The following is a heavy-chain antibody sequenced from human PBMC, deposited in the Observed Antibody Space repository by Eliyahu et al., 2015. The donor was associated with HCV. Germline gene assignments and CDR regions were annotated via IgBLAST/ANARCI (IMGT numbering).Heavy chain of an antibody. D-gene: IGHD6-13*01. CDR1: GYTFXGXX. CDR3: ARDLGVAAAGTWVNWFDP. Sequence: QVQLVQSGAEVKKPGASVKVXCKASGYTFXGXXXPWVRQAPGQGLEWMGWINPNSGGTNYAQKFQGRVTMTRDTSISTAYMELSRLRSDDTAVYYCARDLGVAAAGTWVNWFDPWGQGTLVTVSS. V-gene: IGHV1-2*02. CDR2: INPNSGGT. J-gene: IGHJ5*02.